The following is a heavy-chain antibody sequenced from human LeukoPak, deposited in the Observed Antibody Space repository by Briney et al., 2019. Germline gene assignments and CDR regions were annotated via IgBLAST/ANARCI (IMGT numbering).Heavy chain of an antibody. V-gene: IGHV3-33*01. CDR1: GFTFSSYG. CDR3: ARGDGYNDAEYLQH. D-gene: IGHD5-24*01. Sequence: GGSLRLSCAASGFTFSSYGMHWIRQAPGKGLEWVAVIWYDGSNKYYGDSVKGRFTISRDNSKKTLYLQMNSLRVEDTAVYYCARGDGYNDAEYLQHWGQGTLVTVS. J-gene: IGHJ1*01. CDR2: IWYDGSNK.